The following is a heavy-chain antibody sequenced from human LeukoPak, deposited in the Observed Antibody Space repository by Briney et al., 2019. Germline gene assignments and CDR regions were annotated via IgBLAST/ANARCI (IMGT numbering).Heavy chain of an antibody. Sequence: GASVKVSCKASGYTFTGYYMRWVRQAPGQGLEWMGWINPNSGGTNYAQKFQGRVTMTRDTSISTAYMELSRLRSDDTAVYYCARAYKYSSGWYGGLNWFDPWGQGTLVTVSS. D-gene: IGHD6-19*01. CDR2: INPNSGGT. V-gene: IGHV1-2*02. CDR1: GYTFTGYY. J-gene: IGHJ5*02. CDR3: ARAYKYSSGWYGGLNWFDP.